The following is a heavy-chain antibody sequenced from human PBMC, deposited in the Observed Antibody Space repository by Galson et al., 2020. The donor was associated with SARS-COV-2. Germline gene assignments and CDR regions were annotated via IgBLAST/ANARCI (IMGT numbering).Heavy chain of an antibody. CDR1: AFTFSSYS. D-gene: IGHD2-21*02. V-gene: IGHV3-21*05. J-gene: IGHJ6*02. CDR2: ISRSTSYT. CDR3: ASQPSDSRRYYYGMDV. Sequence: KLGESLKNSCAASAFTFSSYSMKWVPHAPGKGLEWVSYISRSTSYTYYADSVKGRFNIPRDNATNSLYLQMNSLRAEDTAVYYCASQPSDSRRYYYGMDVWGQGTTVTVSS.